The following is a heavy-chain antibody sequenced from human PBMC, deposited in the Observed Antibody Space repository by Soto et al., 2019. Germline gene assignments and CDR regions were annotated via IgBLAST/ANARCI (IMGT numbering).Heavy chain of an antibody. V-gene: IGHV4-61*02. CDR1: GGSVRSGSYY. D-gene: IGHD3-10*01. Sequence: PSETLSLTCTVSGGSVRSGSYYWSWIRQPAGKGLEWIGRIYTSGSTNYNPSLKSRVTMSVDTSKNQFSLKLSSVTAADTAVYYCARDRMVRGVAPGYYYYYGMDVWGQGTTVTVSS. CDR2: IYTSGST. CDR3: ARDRMVRGVAPGYYYYYGMDV. J-gene: IGHJ6*02.